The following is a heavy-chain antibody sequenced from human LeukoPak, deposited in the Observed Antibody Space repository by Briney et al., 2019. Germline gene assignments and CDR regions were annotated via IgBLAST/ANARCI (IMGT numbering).Heavy chain of an antibody. J-gene: IGHJ5*02. V-gene: IGHV4-31*03. CDR1: GGSIISGGYY. D-gene: IGHD2-21*02. CDR2: IYYSGST. CDR3: TRDSPVTGFDP. Sequence: PSQTLSFTCTVSGGSIISGGYYWSWIRRHPGKGLEWIGYIYYSGSTYYNPSLKSRVTISVDTSKNQFSLKLSSVTAADTAVYYCTRDSPVTGFDPWGQGTLVTVSS.